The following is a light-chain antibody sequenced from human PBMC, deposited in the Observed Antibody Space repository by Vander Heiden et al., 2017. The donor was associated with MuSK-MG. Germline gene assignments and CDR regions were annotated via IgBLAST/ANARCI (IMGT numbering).Light chain of an antibody. J-gene: IGKJ1*01. V-gene: IGKV1-NL1*01. Sequence: DIQMTQSPSSLSASVGDRVIITCRASQGISNSLAWYQQKPGKAPKLLLSGTSKLESGVPSRFSGSGSGTNYTLTISSRQPEDFASYYCQQHDINPPWTFGQGTKVEIK. CDR2: GTS. CDR1: QGISNS. CDR3: QQHDINPPWT.